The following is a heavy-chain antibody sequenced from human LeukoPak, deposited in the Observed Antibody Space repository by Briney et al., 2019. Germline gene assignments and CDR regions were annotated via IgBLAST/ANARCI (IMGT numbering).Heavy chain of an antibody. D-gene: IGHD3-22*01. CDR2: PSWNSGSI. Sequence: SLRLSCTASGFTYEDYAMHWVRPAPGECLEGVSGPSWNSGSIGYAVSVKSRFTISRDNAKNSVYLQRNSLRAEDMALYYCAKDTGYYYDSGGHCDYWGQGTLVTVSS. CDR1: GFTYEDYA. J-gene: IGHJ4*02. V-gene: IGHV3-9*03. CDR3: AKDTGYYYDSGGHCDY.